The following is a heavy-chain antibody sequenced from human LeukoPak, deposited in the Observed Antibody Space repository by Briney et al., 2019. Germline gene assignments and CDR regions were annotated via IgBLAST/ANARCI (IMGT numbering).Heavy chain of an antibody. CDR2: IGTAGDT. CDR3: ASGLGDSSGYPLDY. V-gene: IGHV3-13*01. CDR1: GFTFSSYD. Sequence: GGSLRLSCAASGFTFSSYDMHWVRQATGKGLEWVSAIGTAGDTYYPGSVKGRFTISRENAKNSLYLQMNSLRAGDTAVYYCASGLGDSSGYPLDYWGQGTLVTVSS. D-gene: IGHD3-22*01. J-gene: IGHJ4*02.